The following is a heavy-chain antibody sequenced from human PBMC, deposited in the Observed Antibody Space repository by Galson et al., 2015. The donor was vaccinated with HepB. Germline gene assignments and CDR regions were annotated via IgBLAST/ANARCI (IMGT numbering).Heavy chain of an antibody. CDR1: GFSFRPYA. J-gene: IGHJ4*02. V-gene: IGHV3-64D*06. CDR2: TSSDGTST. D-gene: IGHD3-3*01. CDR3: VKDLGWVDDY. Sequence: SLRLSCAFSGFSFRPYAMFWVRQPPVKGLEYVSGTSSDGTSTYYVDSVRGRFTISRDTSKNTMYLQMSSLRPEDTAVYYCVKDLGWVDDYWGQGTLVTVSS.